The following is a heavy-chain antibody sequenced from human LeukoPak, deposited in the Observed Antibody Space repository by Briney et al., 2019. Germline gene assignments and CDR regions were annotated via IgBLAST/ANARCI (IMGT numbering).Heavy chain of an antibody. D-gene: IGHD3-10*01. J-gene: IGHJ4*02. CDR2: INPIDGGT. V-gene: IGHV1-46*01. Sequence: ASLKVSCKASGYTLTNHYMYWVRQAPGPGFEWMWQINPIDGGTTYAQKFQGRVTMTRDTSTSTVYIELSSLEPEDTTVYYCARFYYGSGNYRKFDYWGQGTLVTVSS. CDR1: GYTLTNHY. CDR3: ARFYYGSGNYRKFDY.